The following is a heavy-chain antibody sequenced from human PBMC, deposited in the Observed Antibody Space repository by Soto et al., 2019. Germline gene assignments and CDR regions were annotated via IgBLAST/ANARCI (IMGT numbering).Heavy chain of an antibody. CDR3: ARQYYFGSGSYYNRSFDF. V-gene: IGHV4-39*01. J-gene: IGHJ4*02. Sequence: TLSLTCTVSGGSISSSSYYWGWIRQPPGKGLEWIGSIYYSGNTYYNPSLKSRVTISVDTAKNQFSLKLSSVTAADTAVYYCARQYYFGSGSYYNRSFDFWGQGTLVTVSS. CDR2: IYYSGNT. CDR1: GGSISSSSYY. D-gene: IGHD3-10*01.